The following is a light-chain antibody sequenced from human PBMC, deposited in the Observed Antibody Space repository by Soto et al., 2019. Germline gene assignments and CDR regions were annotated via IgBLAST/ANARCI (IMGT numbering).Light chain of an antibody. CDR3: QQYGSSPLYT. V-gene: IGKV3-20*01. CDR2: GAS. Sequence: EIVLTQSPGTLSLSPGEIATLSCRASQSVSSSYLAWYQQKPGQAPTLLIYGASSTATGIPDRFSGSGSGTDFTLTISRLEPEDYSVYYCQQYGSSPLYTFGQGTKLEIK. CDR1: QSVSSSY. J-gene: IGKJ2*01.